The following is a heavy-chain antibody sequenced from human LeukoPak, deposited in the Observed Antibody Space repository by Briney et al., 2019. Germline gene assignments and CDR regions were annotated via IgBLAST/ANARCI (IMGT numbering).Heavy chain of an antibody. CDR2: ISAYNGNT. CDR1: GYTFTSYG. D-gene: IGHD3-22*01. J-gene: IGHJ3*02. CDR3: ARVYYYDSSGPSFDI. V-gene: IGHV1-18*03. Sequence: ASVKVSCKASGYTFTSYGISWVRQAPGQGLEWMGWISAYNGNTNYAQKLQGRVTMTTDTSTSTAYMELRSLRSDDMAVYYCARVYYYDSSGPSFDIWGQGTMVTVSS.